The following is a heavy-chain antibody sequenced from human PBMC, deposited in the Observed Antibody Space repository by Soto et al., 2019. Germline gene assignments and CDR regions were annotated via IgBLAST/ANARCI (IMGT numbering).Heavy chain of an antibody. CDR3: ARDPSGGSSSSAFDI. CDR1: GFTFSSYW. D-gene: IGHD2-15*01. V-gene: IGHV3-7*01. CDR2: IKQDGSEK. Sequence: GGSLRLSCAASGFTFSSYWMSWVRQAPGKGLEWVANIKQDGSEKYYVDSVKGRFTISRDNAKNSLYLQMNSLRAEDTAVYYCARDPSGGSSSSAFDIWGQGTMVTVSS. J-gene: IGHJ3*02.